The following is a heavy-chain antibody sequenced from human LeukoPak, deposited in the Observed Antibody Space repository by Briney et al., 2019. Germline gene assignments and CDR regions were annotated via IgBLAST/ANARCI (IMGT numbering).Heavy chain of an antibody. V-gene: IGHV3-21*01. CDR1: GFTFSSYT. D-gene: IGHD2-8*01. CDR2: ISSSGNYI. J-gene: IGHJ4*02. Sequence: GGSLRLSRAASGFTFSSYTMNWVRQAPGKGLEWVSSISSSGNYIYYADSLKGRFTISRDKAKNSLFLQINSLRAEDTAIYYCARRTNYDFDCWGQGTLDAVSS. CDR3: ARRTNYDFDC.